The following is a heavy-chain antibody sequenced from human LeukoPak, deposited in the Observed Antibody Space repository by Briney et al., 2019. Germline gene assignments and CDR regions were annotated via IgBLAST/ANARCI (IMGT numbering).Heavy chain of an antibody. CDR1: GFTFSSYA. V-gene: IGHV3-30*04. J-gene: IGHJ6*02. Sequence: PGRSLRLSCAASGFTFSSYAMHWVRQAPGKGLEWVAVISYDGSNKYYADSVKGRFTISRDNSKNTLYLQMNSLRAKDTAVYYCARAEDYYYGMDVWGQGTTVAISS. CDR2: ISYDGSNK. CDR3: ARAEDYYYGMDV.